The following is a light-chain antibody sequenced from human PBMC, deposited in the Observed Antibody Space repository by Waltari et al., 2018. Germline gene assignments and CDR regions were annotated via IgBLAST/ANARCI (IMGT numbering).Light chain of an antibody. V-gene: IGKV1-39*01. CDR1: QSISSY. J-gene: IGKJ2*01. CDR2: AAS. Sequence: DIQMTQSPSSLSASVGDRVTITCRASQSISSYLNWYQQTPGKAPKLLIYAASRLQSGVPSRFSGSGSGTDFTLTISSLQPEDFATYFCQQSNSSPYTFGQGTKLQIK. CDR3: QQSNSSPYT.